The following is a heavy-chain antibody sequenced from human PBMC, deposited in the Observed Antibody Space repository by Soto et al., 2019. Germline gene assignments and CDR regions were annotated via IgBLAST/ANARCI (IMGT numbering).Heavy chain of an antibody. V-gene: IGHV3-20*04. CDR2: ISWNGGST. CDR3: ARVDDSYYYYYGMDV. CDR1: GFTFDDYG. J-gene: IGHJ6*02. D-gene: IGHD1-1*01. Sequence: EVQLVESGGGVVRPGGSLRLSCAASGFTFDDYGMSWVRQAPGKGLEWVSGISWNGGSTGYADSVKGRFTISRDNAKNSLYLPMNTLRAEDTALYYCARVDDSYYYYYGMDVWGQGTTVTVSS.